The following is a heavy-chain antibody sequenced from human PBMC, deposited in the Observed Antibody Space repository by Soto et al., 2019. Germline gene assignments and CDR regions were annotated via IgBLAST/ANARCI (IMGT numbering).Heavy chain of an antibody. Sequence: QVQLQQWGAGLLKPSETLSLTCAVYGGSFSGYQWTWIRQTPGKRLEWIGEINDSGNINYNPSLKSRVTILVDTPKKQISLKLSSVTAADTAVYYCARGLIPWFGEFSRRGGYYYYMDVWGKGTTVTVSS. CDR2: INDSGNI. D-gene: IGHD3-10*01. J-gene: IGHJ6*03. V-gene: IGHV4-34*01. CDR3: ARGLIPWFGEFSRRGGYYYYMDV. CDR1: GGSFSGYQ.